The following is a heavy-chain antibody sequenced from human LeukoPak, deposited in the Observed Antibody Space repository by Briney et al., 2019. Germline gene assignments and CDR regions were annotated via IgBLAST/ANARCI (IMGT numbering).Heavy chain of an antibody. CDR1: GLTFSSNY. D-gene: IGHD6-19*01. Sequence: GGSLRLSCAASGLTFSSNYMSWVRQAPGKGLEWVSLIYSGGSTYYADSVKGRFTISRDNSKNTLYVQMNSLRAEDTAVYYCARTSSGWPFDYWGQGTLVTVSS. CDR2: IYSGGST. V-gene: IGHV3-53*05. CDR3: ARTSSGWPFDY. J-gene: IGHJ4*02.